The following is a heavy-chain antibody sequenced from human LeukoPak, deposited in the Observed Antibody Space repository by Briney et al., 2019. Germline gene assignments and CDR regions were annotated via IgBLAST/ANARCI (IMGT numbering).Heavy chain of an antibody. Sequence: GGSLRLSCAASGFTVSSNYMSWVRQAPGKGLEWVSVIYSDGSTYYADSVKGRFTISRDNSMNTLYLQMNSLRAEDTAVYFCARVPGGWGSYYLDYWGQGTLVTVSS. CDR3: ARVPGGWGSYYLDY. D-gene: IGHD3-16*01. CDR1: GFTVSSNY. V-gene: IGHV3-66*01. J-gene: IGHJ4*02. CDR2: IYSDGST.